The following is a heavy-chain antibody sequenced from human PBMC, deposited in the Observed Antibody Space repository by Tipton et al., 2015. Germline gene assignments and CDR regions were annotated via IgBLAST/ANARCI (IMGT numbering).Heavy chain of an antibody. J-gene: IGHJ4*02. D-gene: IGHD3-16*01. CDR3: ARDTAGGLADY. Sequence: FLRLSCAASGFTFSSYWMYWVRQAPGKGLVWVSRINDDGSSTGYAESVKGRFTISRDNAKNSLYLQMNSLRDEDTAVYYCARDTAGGLADYWGQGTLVTVSS. CDR1: GFTFSSYW. CDR2: INDDGSST. V-gene: IGHV3-74*01.